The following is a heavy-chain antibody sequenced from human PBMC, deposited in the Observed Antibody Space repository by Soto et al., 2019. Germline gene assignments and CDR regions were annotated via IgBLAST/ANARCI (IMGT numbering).Heavy chain of an antibody. Sequence: ASVKVSCKASGYTFTGYYMHWVRQAPGQGLECMGWINPNSGGTNYAQKFQGRVTMTRDTSISTAYMELSRLRFDDTAVYYCARDYPPDYYDSSGYYFGGWFDLWGQGTLVTVSS. CDR1: GYTFTGYY. CDR3: ARDYPPDYYDSSGYYFGGWFDL. V-gene: IGHV1-2*02. D-gene: IGHD3-22*01. CDR2: INPNSGGT. J-gene: IGHJ5*02.